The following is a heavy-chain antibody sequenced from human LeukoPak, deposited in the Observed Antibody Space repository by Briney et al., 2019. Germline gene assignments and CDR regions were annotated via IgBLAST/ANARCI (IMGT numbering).Heavy chain of an antibody. V-gene: IGHV3-48*03. J-gene: IGHJ4*02. Sequence: GGSLRLSCAASGFTFSSYEMNWVRQAPGKALEWVSYISSSGSTIYYADSVKGRFTISRDNSKNTLYLQMNSLRAEDTAVYYCARGPLRYDSSGYYYDYFDYWGQGALVTVSS. D-gene: IGHD3-22*01. CDR1: GFTFSSYE. CDR3: ARGPLRYDSSGYYYDYFDY. CDR2: ISSSGSTI.